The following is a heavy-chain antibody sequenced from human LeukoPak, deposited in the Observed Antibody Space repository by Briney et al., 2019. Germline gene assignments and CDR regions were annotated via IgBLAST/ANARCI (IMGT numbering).Heavy chain of an antibody. CDR3: ARVGTFKSSYYYGSGTYSYYFDY. J-gene: IGHJ4*02. CDR2: IKQDGSEK. V-gene: IGHV3-7*01. Sequence: GSLRLSCTASGFTFSSYWMSWVRQAPGKGLEWVANIKQDGSEKYYVDSVKGRFTVSRDNAKNSLSLQMNSLRAEDTAVYYCARVGTFKSSYYYGSGTYSYYFDYWGQGTLVTVSS. CDR1: GFTFSSYW. D-gene: IGHD3-10*01.